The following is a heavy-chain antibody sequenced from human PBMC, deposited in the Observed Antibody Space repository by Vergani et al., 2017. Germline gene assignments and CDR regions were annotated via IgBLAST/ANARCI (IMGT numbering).Heavy chain of an antibody. Sequence: QVQLVESGGGVVQPGRSLRLSCAASGFTFSSYAMHWVRQAPGKGLEWVAVISYDGSNKYYADSVKGRFTISRDNSKNTLYLQMNSLRAEDTAVYYCTRLGAVAGMGGDYWGQGTLVTVSS. V-gene: IGHV3-30-3*01. J-gene: IGHJ4*02. CDR1: GFTFSSYA. CDR2: ISYDGSNK. D-gene: IGHD6-19*01. CDR3: TRLGAVAGMGGDY.